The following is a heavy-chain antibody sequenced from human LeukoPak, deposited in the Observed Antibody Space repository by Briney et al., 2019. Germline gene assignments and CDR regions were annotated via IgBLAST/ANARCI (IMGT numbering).Heavy chain of an antibody. V-gene: IGHV4-34*01. CDR1: GGSISSYY. CDR2: INHSGST. Sequence: SETLSLTCTVSGGSISSYYWSWIRQPAGKGLEWIGEINHSGSTNYNPSLKSRVTISVDTSKNQFSLKLSSVTAADTAVYYCAKEIGPLTTTDYYYYYGMDVWGQGTTVTVSS. J-gene: IGHJ6*02. CDR3: AKEIGPLTTTDYYYYYGMDV. D-gene: IGHD4-17*01.